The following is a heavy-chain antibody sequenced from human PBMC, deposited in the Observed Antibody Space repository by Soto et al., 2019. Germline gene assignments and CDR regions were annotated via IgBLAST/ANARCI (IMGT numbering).Heavy chain of an antibody. V-gene: IGHV3-9*01. CDR2: ISWNSGSI. Sequence: GGSLRLSCAASGFTFDDYAMHWVRQAPGKGLEWVSGISWNSGSIGYADSVKGRFTISRDNAKNSLYLQMNSLRAEDTAVYYCARDPKYCSGGSCYTLFDYWGQGTLVTVSS. CDR3: ARDPKYCSGGSCYTLFDY. J-gene: IGHJ4*02. CDR1: GFTFDDYA. D-gene: IGHD2-15*01.